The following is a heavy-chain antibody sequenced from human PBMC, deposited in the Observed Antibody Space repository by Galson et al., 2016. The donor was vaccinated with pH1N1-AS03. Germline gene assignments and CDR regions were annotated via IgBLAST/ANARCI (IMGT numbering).Heavy chain of an antibody. V-gene: IGHV3-23*01. CDR1: GFIFSTYS. J-gene: IGHJ4*02. Sequence: SLRLSCAGSGFIFSTYSMIWVRQAPGKGLEWVSTLGSGGDTHYADSVKGRFTISRDKSKNTMYLQMNSLRAEDTAIYYCTQGEGGGPDDYWGQGTLVTVSS. D-gene: IGHD3-16*01. CDR2: LGSGGDT. CDR3: TQGEGGGPDDY.